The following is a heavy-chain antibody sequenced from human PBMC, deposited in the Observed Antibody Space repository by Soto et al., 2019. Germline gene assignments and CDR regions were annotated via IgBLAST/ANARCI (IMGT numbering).Heavy chain of an antibody. V-gene: IGHV3-30*03. CDR2: ISYDGSNK. CDR3: ARDAGPPPPDYYAFGMDV. Sequence: GGSLRLSCAASGFTFSSYGMHWVRQAPGKGLEWVAVISYDGSNKYYADSVKGRFTISRDNSKNTLYLQMNSLRAEDTAVYYCARDAGPPPPDYYAFGMDVWGQGTTVTVSS. J-gene: IGHJ6*02. CDR1: GFTFSSYG.